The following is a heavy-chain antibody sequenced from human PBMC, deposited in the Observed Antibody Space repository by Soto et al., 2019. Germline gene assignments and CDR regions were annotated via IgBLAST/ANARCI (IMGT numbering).Heavy chain of an antibody. V-gene: IGHV2-5*02. CDR1: GFSLSTSGVG. Sequence: QITLKESGPTLVKPTQTLTLTCTFSGFSLSTSGVGVGWIRQPPGKALEWLALIYWDDDKRYSPSLKSRLTITQDTSKNQVVLTMTNMDPVDTATYYCAHGPPGASRYDVGGCFDYWGQGTLVTVSS. CDR2: IYWDDDK. CDR3: AHGPPGASRYDVGGCFDY. J-gene: IGHJ4*02. D-gene: IGHD5-12*01.